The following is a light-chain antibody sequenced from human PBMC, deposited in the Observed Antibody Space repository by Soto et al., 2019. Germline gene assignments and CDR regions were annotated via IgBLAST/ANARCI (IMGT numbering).Light chain of an antibody. V-gene: IGLV1-44*01. J-gene: IGLJ1*01. Sequence: QSVLTQPPSASGTPGQWVTISCSGSSSNIGSKSVNWYQQLPGTAPKLLIYSNSQRPSGVPDRFSGSKSGTSAFLAISGLQSVDEADYYCGAWDDSLNGYVFGTGTKLTVL. CDR2: SNS. CDR1: SSNIGSKS. CDR3: GAWDDSLNGYV.